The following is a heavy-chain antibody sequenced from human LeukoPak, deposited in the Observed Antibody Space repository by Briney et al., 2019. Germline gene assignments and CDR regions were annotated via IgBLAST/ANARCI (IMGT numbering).Heavy chain of an antibody. CDR1: GGSISSHY. V-gene: IGHV4-59*08. CDR2: IYYSGST. J-gene: IGHJ4*02. CDR3: ASHSLTRPVDY. Sequence: PSETLSLTCTVSGGSISSHYWSWIRQPPGKGLEWIGYIYYSGSTNYNPSLKSRVTISVDTSKNQFSLKLSSVTAADTAVYYCASHSLTRPVDYWGQGTLVTVSS. D-gene: IGHD3-10*01.